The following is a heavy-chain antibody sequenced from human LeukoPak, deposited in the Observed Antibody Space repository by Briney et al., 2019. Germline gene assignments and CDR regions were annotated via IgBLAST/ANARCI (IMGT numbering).Heavy chain of an antibody. J-gene: IGHJ4*02. CDR1: GDSVSSNSAA. D-gene: IGHD3-10*01. Sequence: SQTLSLTCAISGDSVSSNSAAWNWIRQSPSRGLEWLGRTYYRSKWYNGYAVFVKSRISVNPDTSKNQFSLKLTSVTAADTAVYYCARGLGSRYYFNSWGQGTLVTVSS. CDR3: ARGLGSRYYFNS. CDR2: TYYRSKWYN. V-gene: IGHV6-1*01.